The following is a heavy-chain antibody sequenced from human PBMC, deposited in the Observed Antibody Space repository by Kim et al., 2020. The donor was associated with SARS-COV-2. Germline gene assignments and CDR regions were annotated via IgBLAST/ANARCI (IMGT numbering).Heavy chain of an antibody. J-gene: IGHJ4*02. Sequence: GGSLRLSCAASGFTFSSYAMHWVRQAPGKGLEWVAVISYDGSNKYYADSVKGRFTISRDNSKNTLYLQMNSLRAEDTAVYYCARERVPAGSFDYWGQGTLVTVSS. CDR2: ISYDGSNK. CDR3: ARERVPAGSFDY. V-gene: IGHV3-30-3*01. CDR1: GFTFSSYA. D-gene: IGHD1-1*01.